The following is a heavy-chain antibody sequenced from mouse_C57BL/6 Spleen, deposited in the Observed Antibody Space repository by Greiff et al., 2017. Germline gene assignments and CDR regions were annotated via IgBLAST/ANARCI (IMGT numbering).Heavy chain of an antibody. J-gene: IGHJ1*03. CDR1: GYTFTDYY. Sequence: QVQLQQSGPELVKPGASVKISCKASGYTFTDYYINWVKQRPGQGLEWIGWIYPGSGNTKYNEKFKGKATLTVDTSSSTAYMQLSSLTSEDSAVYCCAREDYYGSSYERYFDVWGTGTTVTVSS. CDR2: IYPGSGNT. D-gene: IGHD1-1*01. CDR3: AREDYYGSSYERYFDV. V-gene: IGHV1-84*01.